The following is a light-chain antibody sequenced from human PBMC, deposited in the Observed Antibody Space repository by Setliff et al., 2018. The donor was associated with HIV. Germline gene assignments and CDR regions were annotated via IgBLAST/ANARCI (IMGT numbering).Light chain of an antibody. CDR3: SSYVNINTLV. J-gene: IGLJ1*01. Sequence: QSALTQPASVSGSPGQSITISCTGTSIGTYNYVSWYQQHPGKAPKLVIYDVNERPSGISRRFSGSKSGNTASLTISGLQAEDEADYYCSSYVNINTLVFGTGTKVTVL. CDR2: DVN. V-gene: IGLV2-23*02. CDR1: SIGTYNY.